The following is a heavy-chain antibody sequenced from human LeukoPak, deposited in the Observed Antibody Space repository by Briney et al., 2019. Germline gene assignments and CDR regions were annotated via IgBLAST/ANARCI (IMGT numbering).Heavy chain of an antibody. CDR2: ISSSSSYI. D-gene: IGHD6-13*01. V-gene: IGHV3-21*01. CDR1: GFTFSSYS. Sequence: PGGSLRLSCAASGFTFSSYSMNWVRQAPGKGLEWVSSISSSSSYIYYADSVKGRFTIFRDNAKNSLYLQMNSLRAEDTAVYYCARGSISIAAAGPPDDYWGQGTLVTVSS. CDR3: ARGSISIAAAGPPDDY. J-gene: IGHJ4*02.